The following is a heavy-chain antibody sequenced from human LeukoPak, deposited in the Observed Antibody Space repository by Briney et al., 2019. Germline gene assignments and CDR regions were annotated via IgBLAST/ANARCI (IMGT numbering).Heavy chain of an antibody. CDR2: IIPIFGTA. J-gene: IGHJ5*02. CDR3: ARERYNWNYREYWFDP. Sequence: ASVKVSCKASGGTFSSYAISWLRQAPGQRLEWMGGIIPIFGTANYAQKFQGRVTITTDESTSTAYMELSSLRSEDTAVYYCARERYNWNYREYWFDPWGKGTLVTVSS. V-gene: IGHV1-69*05. D-gene: IGHD1-7*01. CDR1: GGTFSSYA.